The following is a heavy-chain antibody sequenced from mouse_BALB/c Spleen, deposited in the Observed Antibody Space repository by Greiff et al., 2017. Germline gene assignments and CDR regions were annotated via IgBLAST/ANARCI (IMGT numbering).Heavy chain of an antibody. CDR1: GFTFSSYA. Sequence: EVHLVESGGGLVKPGGSLKLSCAASGFTFSSYAMSWVRQTPEKRLEWVASISSGGSTYYPDSVKGRFTISRDNARNILYLQMSSLRSEDTAMYYCARGPIFDYWGQGTTLTVSS. CDR3: ARGPIFDY. J-gene: IGHJ2*01. CDR2: ISSGGST. V-gene: IGHV5-6-5*01.